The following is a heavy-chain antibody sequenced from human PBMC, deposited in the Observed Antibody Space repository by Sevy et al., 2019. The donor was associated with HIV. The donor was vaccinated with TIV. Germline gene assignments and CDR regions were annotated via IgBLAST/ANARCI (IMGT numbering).Heavy chain of an antibody. Sequence: GGSLRLSCAASGFSFSRSPMHWVRQAPGKGLECVSYISSSGTTIKYADSVKGRFTISRDNAKNSLYMQMNSLRAQDTTAYYCARVDANYDKGFDPWGQGTLVTVSS. CDR1: GFSFSRSP. J-gene: IGHJ5*02. D-gene: IGHD3-22*01. V-gene: IGHV3-48*03. CDR3: ARVDANYDKGFDP. CDR2: ISSSGTTI.